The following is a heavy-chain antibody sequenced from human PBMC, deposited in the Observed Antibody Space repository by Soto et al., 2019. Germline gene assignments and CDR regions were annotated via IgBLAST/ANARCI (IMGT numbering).Heavy chain of an antibody. J-gene: IGHJ4*02. Sequence: QVQLVQSGAEVKKPGASVKVSCKASGYSFIGYYIHWVRQAPGQGLEWMGWMTPNSGGTDYAQKFQGRVTMTRDTSISTAYMELNSLSSDDTAVYYCARASIIVEKDDFWGQGTQVTVSS. CDR3: ARASIIVEKDDF. D-gene: IGHD3-22*01. CDR1: GYSFIGYY. CDR2: MTPNSGGT. V-gene: IGHV1-2*02.